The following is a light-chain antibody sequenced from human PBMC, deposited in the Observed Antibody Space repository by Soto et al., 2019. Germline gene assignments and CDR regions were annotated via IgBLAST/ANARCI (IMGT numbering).Light chain of an antibody. V-gene: IGKV1-12*01. Sequence: DIQMTQSPSSVSASVGDRVTITCRASQGINSWLAWYQQKPGKAPRLLIYGAGSLQGGVPSRFSGSGSGTEFTLTSSSLQPEDFGTYYCQQAASVPLTFGGGTKVEIK. CDR3: QQAASVPLT. CDR2: GAG. J-gene: IGKJ4*01. CDR1: QGINSW.